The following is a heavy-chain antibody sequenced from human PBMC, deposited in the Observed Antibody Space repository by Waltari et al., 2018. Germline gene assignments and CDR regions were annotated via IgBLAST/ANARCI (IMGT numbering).Heavy chain of an antibody. CDR1: GGSFSGYY. D-gene: IGHD2-2*02. CDR3: ARGRWKAAITPAFDY. CDR2: INHSGST. J-gene: IGHJ4*02. Sequence: QVQLQQWGAGLLKPSETLSLTCAVYGGSFSGYYWSWIRPPPGKGLEWIGEINHSGSTNYNPSLKSRVTISVDTSKNQFSLKLSSVTAADTAVYYCARGRWKAAITPAFDYWGQGTLVTVSS. V-gene: IGHV4-34*01.